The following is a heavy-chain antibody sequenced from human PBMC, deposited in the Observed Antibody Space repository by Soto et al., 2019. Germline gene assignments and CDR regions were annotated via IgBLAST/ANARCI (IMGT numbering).Heavy chain of an antibody. CDR2: IHSSGST. CDR1: GGSINSGGYY. Sequence: QVQLQESGPGLVKPSQTLSLTCTVSGGSINSGGYYWSWIRQHPGKGLEWIGFIHSSGSTYYNPSLKSRLTISVDTSKNQFSLKLSSVTAADTAVYYCAKDGPGVGATPFDFWGQGTLVTVSS. J-gene: IGHJ4*02. D-gene: IGHD1-26*01. V-gene: IGHV4-31*03. CDR3: AKDGPGVGATPFDF.